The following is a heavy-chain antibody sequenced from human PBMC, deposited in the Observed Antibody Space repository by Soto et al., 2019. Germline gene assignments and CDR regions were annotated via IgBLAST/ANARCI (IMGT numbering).Heavy chain of an antibody. V-gene: IGHV4-39*01. J-gene: IGHJ6*02. CDR3: ARLVGDLGGYYDSREDV. CDR2: IYYSGST. Sequence: SETLSLTCTVSGGSISSSSYYWGWIRQPPGKGLEWIGSIYYSGSTYYNPSLKSRVTISVDTSKNQFSLKLSSVTAADTAVYYCARLVGDLGGYYDSREDVWGQGTTVTVSS. D-gene: IGHD3-22*01. CDR1: GGSISSSSYY.